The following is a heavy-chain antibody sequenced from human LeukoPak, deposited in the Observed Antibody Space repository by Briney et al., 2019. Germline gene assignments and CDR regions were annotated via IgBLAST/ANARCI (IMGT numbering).Heavy chain of an antibody. CDR3: AKVRGVYCSSPACYYYDA. CDR1: GFTFSSYA. J-gene: IGHJ4*02. D-gene: IGHD2-2*01. V-gene: IGHV3-23*01. Sequence: AGGSLRLSCGASGFTFSSYAMSWVRQTLGRGLEWVAGVSPSGGRTIYADSAEGRFTISRDNSNDTVYLQLSSLRAEDSALYYCAKVRGVYCSSPACYYYDAWGQGTPVTVSS. CDR2: VSPSGGRT.